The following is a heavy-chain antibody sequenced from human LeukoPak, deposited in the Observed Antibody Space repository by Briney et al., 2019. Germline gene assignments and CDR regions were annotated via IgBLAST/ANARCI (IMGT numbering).Heavy chain of an antibody. CDR3: ARDLVGRLPAAMGWFDP. D-gene: IGHD2-2*01. J-gene: IGHJ5*02. V-gene: IGHV4-30-2*01. CDR2: IHHSGST. CDR1: GGSISSGGYY. Sequence: SETLSLTCTISGGSISSGGYYWSWIRQPPGKGLEWIGYIHHSGSTYCNPSLKSRVTISVDRSKNQFSLKLSSVTAADTAVFCCARDLVGRLPAAMGWFDPWGQGTLVTVSS.